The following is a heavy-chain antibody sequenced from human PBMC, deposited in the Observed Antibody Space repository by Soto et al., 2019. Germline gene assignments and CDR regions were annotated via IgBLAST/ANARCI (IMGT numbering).Heavy chain of an antibody. Sequence: GGSLRLSCAASGFTVSSNYMSWVRQARGKGLEWVSVIYSGGSTYYADSVKGRFTISRDNSKNTLYLHMNSLRAEDTAVYYCARGGFRVRRGVIISYPFDYWGQGTLVTVSS. CDR1: GFTVSSNY. D-gene: IGHD3-10*01. CDR3: ARGGFRVRRGVIISYPFDY. V-gene: IGHV3-53*01. J-gene: IGHJ4*02. CDR2: IYSGGST.